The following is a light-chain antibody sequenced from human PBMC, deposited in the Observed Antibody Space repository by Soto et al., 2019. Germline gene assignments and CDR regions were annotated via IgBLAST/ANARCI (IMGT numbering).Light chain of an antibody. J-gene: IGLJ3*02. Sequence: QPVLTQPPSASGTPGQRVTISCSGSSSNIGSNTVSWYQQIPGTAPKLLIYSNNQRPSGVPDRFSGSKSGTSASLAISGVQSEDEADYYCAAWDDSLNGWVFGGGTKLTVL. CDR2: SNN. CDR1: SSNIGSNT. CDR3: AAWDDSLNGWV. V-gene: IGLV1-44*01.